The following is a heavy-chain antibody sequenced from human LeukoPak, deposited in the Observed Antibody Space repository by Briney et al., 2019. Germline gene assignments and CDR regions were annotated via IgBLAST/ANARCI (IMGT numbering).Heavy chain of an antibody. D-gene: IGHD3-22*01. J-gene: IGHJ4*02. CDR3: ARAVGDYMRYGGYFIDS. CDR1: GASLENLHW. V-gene: IGHV4-4*02. CDR2: VFHSGTT. Sequence: PSGTLSLTCSVSGASLENLHWWTWVRQPPGQGPEWMGEVFHSGTTNDNPSLKSRVTMSADKSKNQFSLTLNSVTAAETATYYCARAVGDYMRYGGYFIDSWGQGTLVVVSS.